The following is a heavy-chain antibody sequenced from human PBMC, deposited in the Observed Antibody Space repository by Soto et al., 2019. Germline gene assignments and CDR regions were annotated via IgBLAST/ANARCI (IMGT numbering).Heavy chain of an antibody. CDR3: ARVNMTPDYYYYYYGMDV. J-gene: IGHJ6*02. V-gene: IGHV3-30-3*01. CDR2: ISYDGSNK. Sequence: GGSLRLSCAASGFTFSSYAMHWVRQAPGKGLEWVAVISYDGSNKYYADSVKGRFTISRDNSKNTLYLQMNSLRAEDTAVYYCARVNMTPDYYYYYYGMDVWGQGTTVTVSS. D-gene: IGHD3-22*01. CDR1: GFTFSSYA.